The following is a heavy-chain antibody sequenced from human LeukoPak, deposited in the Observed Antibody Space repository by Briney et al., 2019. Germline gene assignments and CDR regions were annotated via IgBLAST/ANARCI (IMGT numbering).Heavy chain of an antibody. J-gene: IGHJ6*03. CDR2: INPNSGGT. Sequence: ASVTVSCKASGYTFTGYYMHWVRQAPGQGLEWMGWINPNSGGTNYAQKFQGRVTMTRDTSISTAYMELSRLRSDDTAVYYCARGGSPIFYYYIDVWGKGTAVTISS. V-gene: IGHV1-2*02. D-gene: IGHD2-2*01. CDR1: GYTFTGYY. CDR3: ARGGSPIFYYYIDV.